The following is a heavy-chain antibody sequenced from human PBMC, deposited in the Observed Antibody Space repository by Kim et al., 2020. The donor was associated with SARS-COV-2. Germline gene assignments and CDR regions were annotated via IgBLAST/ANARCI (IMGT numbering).Heavy chain of an antibody. Sequence: PSLKSRMTISEDTSKNQFALELRSVTDADTAMYYCARSGRTGTTSWFFDVWGRGTLVTVSS. CDR3: ARSGRTGTTSWFFDV. V-gene: IGHV4-59*01. D-gene: IGHD1-1*01. J-gene: IGHJ2*01.